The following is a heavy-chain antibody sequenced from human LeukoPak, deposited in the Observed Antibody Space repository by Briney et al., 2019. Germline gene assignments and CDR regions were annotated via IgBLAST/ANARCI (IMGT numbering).Heavy chain of an antibody. Sequence: GGSLRLSCEASGFPFSNYWMTWVRQSPGKGLEWVANIKQDGSDKYYLDSVKGRFTVSRDNAKNSLFLQMNSLRAEDMAVYFCAKDDRHSSGWYGKGVYWGQGTLVTVSS. D-gene: IGHD6-19*01. V-gene: IGHV3-7*03. J-gene: IGHJ4*02. CDR1: GFPFSNYW. CDR2: IKQDGSDK. CDR3: AKDDRHSSGWYGKGVY.